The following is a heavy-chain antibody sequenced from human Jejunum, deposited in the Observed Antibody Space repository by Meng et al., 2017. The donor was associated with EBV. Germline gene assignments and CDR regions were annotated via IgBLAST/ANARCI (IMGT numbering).Heavy chain of an antibody. V-gene: IGHV1-3*01. CDR3: ARGSSWNRGDY. CDR1: GYTLTNYA. Sequence: QVQLVPSGAEVKKPGASVKVSCKASGYTLTNYALHWVRQAPGQGLEWMGYISAGSGDTKNSQKFQGRVTFTRDTSASTVYMELSSLRSEDTAMYYCARGSSWNRGDYWGQGTLVTVSS. D-gene: IGHD6-13*01. J-gene: IGHJ4*02. CDR2: ISAGSGDT.